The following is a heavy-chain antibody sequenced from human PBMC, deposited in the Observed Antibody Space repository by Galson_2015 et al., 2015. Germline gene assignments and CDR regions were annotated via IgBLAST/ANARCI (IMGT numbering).Heavy chain of an antibody. CDR1: GFTFSSYG. CDR3: ARDGSGSYYGMDV. CDR2: IWYDGSNK. D-gene: IGHD3-10*01. Sequence: SLRLSCAASGFTFSSYGMHWVRQAPGKGLEWVAVIWYDGSNKYYADSVKGRFTTSRDNSKNTLYLQMNSLRAEDTAVYYCARDGSGSYYGMDVWGQGTTVTVSS. J-gene: IGHJ6*02. V-gene: IGHV3-33*01.